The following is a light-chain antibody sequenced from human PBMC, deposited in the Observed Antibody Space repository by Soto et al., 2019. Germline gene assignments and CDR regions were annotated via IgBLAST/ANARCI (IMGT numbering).Light chain of an antibody. J-gene: IGKJ1*01. CDR1: QTISSW. CDR2: KAS. V-gene: IGKV1-5*03. Sequence: DIQMTQSPSSLSASVEDRFIIACRSSQTISSWWAWYQQKPGKAPKLLIYKASTLKSGVPSRFSGSGSGTEFTLTISSLQPDDFATYYCQHYNSYSEAFGQGTKVDI. CDR3: QHYNSYSEA.